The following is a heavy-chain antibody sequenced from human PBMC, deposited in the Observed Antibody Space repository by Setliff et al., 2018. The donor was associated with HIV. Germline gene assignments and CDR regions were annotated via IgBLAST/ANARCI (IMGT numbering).Heavy chain of an antibody. CDR2: IHTRGST. D-gene: IGHD3-10*01. CDR3: ARGGLGPITTYYFDF. V-gene: IGHV4-61*02. Sequence: SETLSLTCSVSGGSISIGNYHWSWIRQAAGKGLEWLGRIHTRGSTTYNPSLWSRVTISLDLSGNHFSLQLTSVTAADTAVYFCARGGLGPITTYYFDFWGQGKLVTVSS. J-gene: IGHJ4*02. CDR1: GGSISIGNYH.